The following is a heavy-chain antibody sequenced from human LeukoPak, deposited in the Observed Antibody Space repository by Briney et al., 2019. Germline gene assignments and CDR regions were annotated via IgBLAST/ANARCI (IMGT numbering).Heavy chain of an antibody. V-gene: IGHV1-69*01. CDR2: IIPIFGTA. CDR3: AADPGYSYGSGTDY. Sequence: ASVKVSCKASGGTFSSYAISWVRQAPGQGLEWMGGIIPIFGTANYAQKFQGRVTITADESTSTAYMELSSLRSEDMAVYYCAADPGYSYGSGTDYWGQGTLVTVSS. CDR1: GGTFSSYA. D-gene: IGHD5-18*01. J-gene: IGHJ4*02.